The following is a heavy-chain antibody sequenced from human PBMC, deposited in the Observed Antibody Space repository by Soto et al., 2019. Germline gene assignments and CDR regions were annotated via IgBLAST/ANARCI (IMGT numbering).Heavy chain of an antibody. J-gene: IGHJ6*02. CDR2: ITSTSSTI. CDR3: ARDISYDSSGCQMRYYGMDV. V-gene: IGHV3-48*02. CDR1: GFTFSSYD. D-gene: IGHD3-22*01. Sequence: PGGSLRLSCAASGFTFSSYDMNWVRQAPGKGLEWVSYITSTSSTIYYADSVKGQFTISRDNAKNSLYLQMTSLRDEDTAVYYCARDISYDSSGCQMRYYGMDVWGQGTTVTVSS.